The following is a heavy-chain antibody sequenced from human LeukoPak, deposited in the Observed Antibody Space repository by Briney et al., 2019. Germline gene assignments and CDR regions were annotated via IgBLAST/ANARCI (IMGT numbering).Heavy chain of an antibody. Sequence: GGSLRLSCAASGFTFDDYAMHWVRQAPGKGLEWVSGISWNRGSIDYADSVKGRFTISRDNAKNSLYLQVNSLRPEDTAVYSCARGVVIAPQTFDYWGRGTLDTVS. D-gene: IGHD2-21*01. CDR2: ISWNRGSI. J-gene: IGHJ4*02. V-gene: IGHV3-9*01. CDR3: ARGVVIAPQTFDY. CDR1: GFTFDDYA.